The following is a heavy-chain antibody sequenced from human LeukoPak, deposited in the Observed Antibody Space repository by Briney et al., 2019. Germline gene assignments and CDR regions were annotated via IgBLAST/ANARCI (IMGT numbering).Heavy chain of an antibody. CDR1: GGTFSSYA. J-gene: IGHJ3*02. D-gene: IGHD3-10*01. Sequence: GASVKVSCKASGGTFSSYAISWVRQAPGQGLEWMGGIIPIFGTANYAQKFQGRVTITADESTSTAYMELSSLRSEDTAVYYCARDEDYYGSGSHKGNAFDIWGQGTMVTVSS. CDR3: ARDEDYYGSGSHKGNAFDI. CDR2: IIPIFGTA. V-gene: IGHV1-69*13.